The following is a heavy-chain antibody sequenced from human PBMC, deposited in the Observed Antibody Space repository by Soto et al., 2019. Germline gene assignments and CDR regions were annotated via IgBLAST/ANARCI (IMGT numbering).Heavy chain of an antibody. Sequence: QLQLQESGPGLVKPSETLSLTCTVSGGSISSSSYFWGWIRQPPGKGLEWIGSIYYSGSTYYNPSLQSRGTVSVETSKHQFSLKLSSVTAAATAVYYCARHPSDFWFDPWGQGTLVTVSS. J-gene: IGHJ5*02. D-gene: IGHD2-21*02. CDR2: IYYSGST. V-gene: IGHV4-39*01. CDR1: GGSISSSSYF. CDR3: ARHPSDFWFDP.